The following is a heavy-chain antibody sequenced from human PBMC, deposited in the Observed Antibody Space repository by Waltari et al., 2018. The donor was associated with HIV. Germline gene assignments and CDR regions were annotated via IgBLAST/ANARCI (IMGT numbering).Heavy chain of an antibody. V-gene: IGHV1-24*01. Sequence: QVQLVQSGAEVKKPGASVKVSCKVSGYTLTELSMHWVRQAPGKGLEWMGGFDPEDGETIYAQKFQGRVTMTEDTPTDTAYMELSSRRSEDAAVYYCATRRHGDDAWGAFDIWGQGTMVTVSS. CDR2: FDPEDGET. J-gene: IGHJ3*02. CDR3: ATRRHGDDAWGAFDI. D-gene: IGHD4-17*01. CDR1: GYTLTELS.